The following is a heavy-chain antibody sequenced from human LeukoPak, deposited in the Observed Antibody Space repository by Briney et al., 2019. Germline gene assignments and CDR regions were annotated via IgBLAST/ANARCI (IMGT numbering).Heavy chain of an antibody. CDR2: IYYSGST. CDR1: GGSISSYY. D-gene: IGHD3-3*01. Sequence: SETLSLTCTVSGGSISSYYWSWIRQPPGKGLEWIGYIYYSGSTNYNPSLKSRVTISVDTSKNQFSLKLSSVTAADTAVYYCARERDDFWSGYYHNWFDPWGQGTLVTVSS. V-gene: IGHV4-59*12. J-gene: IGHJ5*02. CDR3: ARERDDFWSGYYHNWFDP.